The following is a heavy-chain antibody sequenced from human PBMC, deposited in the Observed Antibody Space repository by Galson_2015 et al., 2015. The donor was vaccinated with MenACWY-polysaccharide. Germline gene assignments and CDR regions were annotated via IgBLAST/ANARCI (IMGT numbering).Heavy chain of an antibody. CDR1: RYTFTSYD. V-gene: IGHV1-8*01. CDR3: ARGGKYYYDSSGYLNWFDP. Sequence: SVKVSCKASRYTFTSYDINWVRQAAGQGLEGIGWMNPNSGNTGYVQKFQGRVTMTRNTSISVAYMELSSLRSEDTAVYYCARGGKYYYDSSGYLNWFDPWGQGTLVTVSS. D-gene: IGHD3-22*01. CDR2: MNPNSGNT. J-gene: IGHJ5*02.